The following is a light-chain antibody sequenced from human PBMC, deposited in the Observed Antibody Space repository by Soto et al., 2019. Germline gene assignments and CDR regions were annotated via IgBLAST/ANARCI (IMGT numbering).Light chain of an antibody. J-gene: IGKJ5*01. CDR2: GAS. Sequence: EIVLTQSPGTLSLSPGERATLSGRASQSVSSSYLAWYQQKPGQAPRLLIYGASRRATGIPDRFSGSGSGTDFTLTISRLEPEDFAVYYCQQYGSSITFGQGTRLEIK. CDR1: QSVSSSY. CDR3: QQYGSSIT. V-gene: IGKV3-20*01.